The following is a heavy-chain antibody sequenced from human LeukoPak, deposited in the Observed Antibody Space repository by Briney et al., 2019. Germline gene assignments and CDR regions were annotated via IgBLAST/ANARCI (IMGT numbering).Heavy chain of an antibody. J-gene: IGHJ6*03. Sequence: SETLSLTCTVSAGSISSSDYYWGWIRQSPGKGLEWIGRISYSGNTYYNPPLKSRVAISVDTSKNHFSLRLSSVTAADTAVYYCARLTHSYYSDTSGYYPYYYMDVWGKGTRVTVSS. CDR3: ARLTHSYYSDTSGYYPYYYMDV. D-gene: IGHD3-22*01. CDR2: ISYSGNT. V-gene: IGHV4-39*02. CDR1: AGSISSSDYY.